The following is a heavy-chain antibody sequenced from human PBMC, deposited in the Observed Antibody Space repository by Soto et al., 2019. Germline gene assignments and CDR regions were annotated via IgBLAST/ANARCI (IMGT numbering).Heavy chain of an antibody. Sequence: ASVKVSCKASGYTFTSYYMHWVRQAPGQGLEWMGIINPSGGSTSYAQKFQGRVTMTRDTSTSTVYMELSSLRSEDTAVYYCARMLWDDYSNRYYFDDWGQGTRVTVAS. V-gene: IGHV1-46*01. CDR3: ARMLWDDYSNRYYFDD. D-gene: IGHD4-4*01. CDR2: INPSGGST. J-gene: IGHJ4*02. CDR1: GYTFTSYY.